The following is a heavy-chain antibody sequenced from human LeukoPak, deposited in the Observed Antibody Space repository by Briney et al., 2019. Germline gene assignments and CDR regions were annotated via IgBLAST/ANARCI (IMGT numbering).Heavy chain of an antibody. D-gene: IGHD3-10*01. CDR2: MNSDGSRT. CDR3: ARVHYSGSGSYYVIA. Sequence: GGTLTLSCAASGCTFSSYWVHWVRQAPGKGLVWVCRMNSDGSRTSDPVSVKGLFTISKAYTKNTLCLHINGLRAESTAVYCCARVHYSGSGSYYVIAWGQRTLVSVSS. CDR1: GCTFSSYW. V-gene: IGHV3-74*01. J-gene: IGHJ5*02.